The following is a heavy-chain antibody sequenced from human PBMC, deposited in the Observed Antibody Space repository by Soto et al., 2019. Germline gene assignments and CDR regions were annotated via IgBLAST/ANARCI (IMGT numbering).Heavy chain of an antibody. V-gene: IGHV1-58*01. D-gene: IGHD3-22*01. CDR1: GFTFTASA. CDR3: AGGGYAKLLYYPSSYYYGMDV. CDR2: IVVGSGKT. Sequence: QMQLVQSGPEVQKPGTSVKVSCKASGFTFTASAVQWVRQARGQRLEWIGWIVVGSGKTNYAENFRERVTITRDTSTSTAYVEGTGLRSGDTAVYYCAGGGYAKLLYYPSSYYYGMDVWGQGTTVTVSS. J-gene: IGHJ6*02.